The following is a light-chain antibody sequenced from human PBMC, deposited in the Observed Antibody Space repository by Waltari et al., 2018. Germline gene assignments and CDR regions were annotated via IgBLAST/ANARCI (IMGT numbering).Light chain of an antibody. Sequence: QSALTQPASVSGSPGQSITISCPGTYSDVGAYDLVSLYQQHPGKAPHLIIYEVSNRPSGISNRFSASKSGNTASLTISGLQAEDEADYYCSSYTTSSAPGVFGTGTRVTVL. J-gene: IGLJ1*01. CDR1: YSDVGAYDL. CDR2: EVS. V-gene: IGLV2-14*01. CDR3: SSYTTSSAPGV.